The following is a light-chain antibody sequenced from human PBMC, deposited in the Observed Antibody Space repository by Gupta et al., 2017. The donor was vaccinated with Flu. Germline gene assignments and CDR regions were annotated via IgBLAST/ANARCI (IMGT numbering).Light chain of an antibody. Sequence: QSALTQPASVSGSPGQSITISCTGTSSDVGGYNYVSWYQQHPGKAHNLMIYEVSNRSAGVASRFSGSKSGNTASLTISGRQAEDEADYYCTSDTSSSTYVFGTGTKVTVL. CDR1: SSDVGGYNY. V-gene: IGLV2-14*01. J-gene: IGLJ1*01. CDR2: EVS. CDR3: TSDTSSSTYV.